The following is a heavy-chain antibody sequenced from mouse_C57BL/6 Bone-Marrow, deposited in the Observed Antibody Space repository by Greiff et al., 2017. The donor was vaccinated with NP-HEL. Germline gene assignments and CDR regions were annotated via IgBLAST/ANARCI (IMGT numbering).Heavy chain of an antibody. J-gene: IGHJ2*01. D-gene: IGHD1-1*01. V-gene: IGHV1-19*01. Sequence: VQLQQSGPVLVKPGASVKMSCKASGYTFTDYYMNWVKQSHGKSLEWIGVINPYNGGTSYNQKFKGKGTLTVDKSSSTAYMELNSLTSEDSAVYYCARRRSTVVACYFDYWGQGTTLTVSS. CDR1: GYTFTDYY. CDR3: ARRRSTVVACYFDY. CDR2: INPYNGGT.